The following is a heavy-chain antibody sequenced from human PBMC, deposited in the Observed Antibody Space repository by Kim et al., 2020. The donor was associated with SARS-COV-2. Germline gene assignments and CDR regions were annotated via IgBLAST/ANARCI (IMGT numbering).Heavy chain of an antibody. J-gene: IGHJ4*02. CDR2: IKQDGSEK. D-gene: IGHD3-9*01. CDR3: ARVIYDILTGYPIYYFDY. Sequence: GGSLRLSCAASGFTFSSYWMSWVRQAPGKGLEWVANIKQDGSEKYYVDSVKGRFTISRDNAKNSLYLQMNSLRAEDTAVYYCARVIYDILTGYPIYYFDYWGQGTLVTVSS. V-gene: IGHV3-7*03. CDR1: GFTFSSYW.